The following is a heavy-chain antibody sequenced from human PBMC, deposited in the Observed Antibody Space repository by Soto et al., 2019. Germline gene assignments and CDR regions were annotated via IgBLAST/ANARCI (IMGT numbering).Heavy chain of an antibody. J-gene: IGHJ3*02. CDR3: ASQLWFGELSYAFDI. V-gene: IGHV1-46*03. CDR1: GYTFTSYY. Sequence: ASVKVSCKASGYTFTSYYMHWVRQAPGQGLEWMGIINPSGGSTSYAQKFQGRVTMTRDTSTSTVYMELSSLRSEDTAVYYCASQLWFGELSYAFDIWGQGTMVTVSS. CDR2: INPSGGST. D-gene: IGHD3-10*01.